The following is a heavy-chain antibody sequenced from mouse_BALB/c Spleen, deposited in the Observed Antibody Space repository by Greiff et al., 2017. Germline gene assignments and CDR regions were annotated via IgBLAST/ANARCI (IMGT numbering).Heavy chain of an antibody. V-gene: IGHV14-3*02. D-gene: IGHD2-1*01. CDR1: GFNIKHTY. CDR3: ALYGNYETY. Sequence: VQLQQSGAELVKPGASVKLSCTASGFNIKHTYMHWVKQRPEQGLEWIGRIDPANGNTKYDPKFQGKATITADTSSNTAYLQLSSLTSEDTAVYYCALYGNYETYWGQGTLVTVSA. CDR2: IDPANGNT. J-gene: IGHJ3*01.